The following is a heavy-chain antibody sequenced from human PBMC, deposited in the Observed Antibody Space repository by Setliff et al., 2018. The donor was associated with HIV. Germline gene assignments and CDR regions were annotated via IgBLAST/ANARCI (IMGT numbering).Heavy chain of an antibody. D-gene: IGHD3-10*01. CDR1: GGSFSAYS. V-gene: IGHV4-59*01. J-gene: IGHJ6*03. CDR3: ARGGIGDYYYYYMDV. CDR2: IYYSGST. Sequence: SETLSLTSAVYGGSFSAYSWSWIRQPPGKGLEWIGYIYYSGSTNYNPSLKSRVTISVDTSKNQFSLKLSSVTAADTAVYYCARGGIGDYYYYYMDVWGKGTTVTVSS.